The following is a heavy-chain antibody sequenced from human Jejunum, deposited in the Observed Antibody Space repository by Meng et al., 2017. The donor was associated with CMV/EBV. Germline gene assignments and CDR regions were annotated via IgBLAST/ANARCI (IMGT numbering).Heavy chain of an antibody. CDR2: ISSTGSPI. Sequence: SCAASGFSFSDYSMSWIRQAPGKGLEWVSYISSTGSPIYYADSVRGRFTISRDNAKNSLYLQMNSLRAEDAAVYYCAASSVIVPFYWGQGTLVTVSS. CDR3: AASSVIVPFY. CDR1: GFSFSDYS. J-gene: IGHJ4*02. V-gene: IGHV3-11*04. D-gene: IGHD3-16*02.